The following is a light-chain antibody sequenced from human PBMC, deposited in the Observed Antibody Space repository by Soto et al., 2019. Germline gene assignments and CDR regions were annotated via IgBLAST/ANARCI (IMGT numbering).Light chain of an antibody. J-gene: IGLJ1*01. Sequence: QSVLTQPPSVSAAPGQKVTISCPGSSSNIGGNSVSWYQQLPGTAPKLLIYDDNKRPSGIPDRFSGSKSGTSATLGITGFQTGDEADYYCGSWDSSLGAYVFGTGTKVTVL. CDR3: GSWDSSLGAYV. CDR1: SSNIGGNS. CDR2: DDN. V-gene: IGLV1-51*01.